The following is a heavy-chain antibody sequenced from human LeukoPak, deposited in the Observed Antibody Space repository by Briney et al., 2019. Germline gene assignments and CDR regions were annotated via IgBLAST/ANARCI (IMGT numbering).Heavy chain of an antibody. D-gene: IGHD6-19*01. CDR1: GFTFSSYW. V-gene: IGHV3-74*01. Sequence: PGGSLRLSCAASGFTFSSYWMHWVRQAPGKGLVWVSRINSDGSSTSYADSVKGRFTISRDNAKNTLYLQMNSLRAEDTAGYYCAXVDVQQWLVIDYWGQGTLVTVSS. CDR2: INSDGSST. CDR3: AXVDVQQWLVIDY. J-gene: IGHJ4*02.